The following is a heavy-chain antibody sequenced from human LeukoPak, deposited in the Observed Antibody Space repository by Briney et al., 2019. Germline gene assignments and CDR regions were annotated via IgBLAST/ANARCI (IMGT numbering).Heavy chain of an antibody. CDR3: ARGMSGLVS. J-gene: IGHJ5*02. Sequence: LETLSLACAVYGGSFSGYYWSWIRQPPGKGLEWIGEINHSGSTNYNPSLKSRVTISVDTSKNQFSLKLSSVTAADTAVYYCARGMSGLVSWGQGTLVTVSS. CDR1: GGSFSGYY. V-gene: IGHV4-34*01. D-gene: IGHD3-9*01. CDR2: INHSGST.